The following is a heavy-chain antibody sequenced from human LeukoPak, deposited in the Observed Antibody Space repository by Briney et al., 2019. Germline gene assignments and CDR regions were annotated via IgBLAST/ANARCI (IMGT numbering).Heavy chain of an antibody. CDR1: GFTFSSYG. V-gene: IGHV3-30*02. CDR3: ARGGYDYLDY. CDR2: IRYDGSNK. D-gene: IGHD5-12*01. J-gene: IGHJ4*02. Sequence: GGSLRLSCAASGFTFSSYGMHWVRHAPGKGLEWVAFIRYDGSNKYYADSVKGRFTISRDNSKNTLYLQMNSLRAEDTAVYYCARGGYDYLDYWGQGTLVTVSS.